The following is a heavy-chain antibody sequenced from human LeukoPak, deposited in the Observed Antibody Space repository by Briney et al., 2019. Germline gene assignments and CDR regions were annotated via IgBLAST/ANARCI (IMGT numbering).Heavy chain of an antibody. CDR2: INPNSGGA. CDR1: GYTFTDYH. Sequence: ASVKVSCKASGYTFTDYHVHWVRQAPGQGLEWMGRINPNSGGANCVQKFQGRVSMTRDTSISTAYMELSSLTSDDTAVYYCASAYSSGWSLGYWGQGTLVTVSS. CDR3: ASAYSSGWSLGY. J-gene: IGHJ4*02. D-gene: IGHD6-19*01. V-gene: IGHV1-2*06.